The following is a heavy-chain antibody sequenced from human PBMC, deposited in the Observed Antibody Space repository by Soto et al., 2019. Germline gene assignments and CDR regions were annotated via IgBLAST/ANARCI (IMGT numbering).Heavy chain of an antibody. CDR2: ISYDGSNK. CDR1: GFTFSSYA. V-gene: IGHV3-30-3*01. J-gene: IGHJ6*02. CDR3: AREWSGRSGSPPPV. Sequence: GGSLRLSCAASGFTFSSYAMHWVRQAPGKGLEWVAVISYDGSNKYYADSVKGRFTISRDNSKNTLYLQMNSLRAEDTAVYYCAREWSGRSGSPPPVWGQGTTVPVSS. D-gene: IGHD6-19*01.